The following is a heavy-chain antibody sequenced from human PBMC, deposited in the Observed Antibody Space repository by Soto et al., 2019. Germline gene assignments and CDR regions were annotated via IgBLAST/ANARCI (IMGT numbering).Heavy chain of an antibody. J-gene: IGHJ4*02. D-gene: IGHD2-15*01. CDR2: IYYSGST. CDR1: GGSISSSSYY. CDR3: ASHGLVAAATRFDY. Sequence: QLQLQESGPGLVKPSETLSLTCTVSGGSISSSSYYWGWIRQPPGKGLEWIGSIYYSGSTYNNPSLKSRVTISVDTSKNQFSLKLSSVTAADTAVYYCASHGLVAAATRFDYWGQGTLVTVSS. V-gene: IGHV4-39*01.